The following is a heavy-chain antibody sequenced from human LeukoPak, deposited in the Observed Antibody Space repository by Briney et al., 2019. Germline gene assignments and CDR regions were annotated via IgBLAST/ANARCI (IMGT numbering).Heavy chain of an antibody. V-gene: IGHV3-30*02. CDR1: GLTFSDYC. CDR3: AKDGDAYTEFYYYYMDV. CDR2: IRHDGSNK. Sequence: PGRSLRLSCAASGLTFSDYCLHWVRHPQGKGMEWVALIRHDGSNKYYADSVMGRFTISRDNSKNTLYLQMNSLRAEDTAMYYCAKDGDAYTEFYYYYMDVWGKGTTVTVSS. D-gene: IGHD5-24*01. J-gene: IGHJ6*03.